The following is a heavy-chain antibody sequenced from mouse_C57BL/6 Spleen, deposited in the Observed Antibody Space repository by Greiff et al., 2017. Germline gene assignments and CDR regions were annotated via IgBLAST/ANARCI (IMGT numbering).Heavy chain of an antibody. J-gene: IGHJ3*01. CDR2: IYPGDGDT. D-gene: IGHD2-14*01. V-gene: IGHV1-82*01. Sequence: QVHVKQSGPELVKPGASVKLSCKASGYAFSSSWMHWVKQRPGKGLEWIGRIYPGDGDTTYNGKFKGQATLTAAKSSSTSYMQLSRLTSEDSAVYFCARSLLEAQATDWFAYWGQGTLVTVSA. CDR1: GYAFSSSW. CDR3: ARSLLEAQATDWFAY.